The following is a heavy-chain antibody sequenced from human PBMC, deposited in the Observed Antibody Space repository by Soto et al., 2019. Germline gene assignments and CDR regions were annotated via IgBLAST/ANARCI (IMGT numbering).Heavy chain of an antibody. Sequence: SETLSLTCTVSGGSISSYYWSWIRQPPGKGLEWIGYIYYSGSTYYNPSLKSRVTISVDTSKNQFSLKLSSVTAADTAVYYCARDSNGSGSYYIDYWGQGTLVTVSS. CDR2: IYYSGST. J-gene: IGHJ4*02. V-gene: IGHV4-59*12. CDR1: GGSISSYY. D-gene: IGHD3-10*01. CDR3: ARDSNGSGSYYIDY.